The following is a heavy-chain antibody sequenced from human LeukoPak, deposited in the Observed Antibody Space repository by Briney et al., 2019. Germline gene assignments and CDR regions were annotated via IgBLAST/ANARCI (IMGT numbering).Heavy chain of an antibody. J-gene: IGHJ4*02. V-gene: IGHV1-69*05. CDR3: ATDSSGYYLFDY. CDR2: IIPIFGTA. D-gene: IGHD3-22*01. CDR1: GGTFSSYA. Sequence: GSSVKVSCKASGGTFSSYAISWVRQAPGQGLEWMGGIIPIFGTANYAQKFQGRVTITTDESTSTAYMELSSLRSEDTAVYYCATDSSGYYLFDYWGQGTLVTVSS.